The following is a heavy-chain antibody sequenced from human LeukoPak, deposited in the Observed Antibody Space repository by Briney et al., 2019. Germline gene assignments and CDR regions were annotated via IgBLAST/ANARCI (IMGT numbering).Heavy chain of an antibody. J-gene: IGHJ4*02. CDR3: ARDVGYPEFFGY. CDR1: GFTFSSYA. V-gene: IGHV3-23*01. D-gene: IGHD5-18*01. Sequence: GGSLRLSCAASGFTFSSYAMSWVRQAPGKGLEWVSAISGSGGSTYYADSVKGRFTISRDNSRNVLNLQLSGLRAEDSAIYFCARDVGYPEFFGYWGQGTLVTVSS. CDR2: ISGSGGST.